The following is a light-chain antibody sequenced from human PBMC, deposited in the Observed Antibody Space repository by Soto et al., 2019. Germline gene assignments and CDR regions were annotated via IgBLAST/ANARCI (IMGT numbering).Light chain of an antibody. J-gene: IGKJ1*01. CDR1: QSVSSSY. Sequence: EIVLTQSPGTLSLSPGERATLSCRASQSVSSSYLAWYQQKPGQAPRLRIYGASSRSTGIPDRFSGSGSGTDFTLTISRREPEDFAVYYCQQYGSSPTWTFGQGTKVEIK. CDR2: GAS. V-gene: IGKV3-20*01. CDR3: QQYGSSPTWT.